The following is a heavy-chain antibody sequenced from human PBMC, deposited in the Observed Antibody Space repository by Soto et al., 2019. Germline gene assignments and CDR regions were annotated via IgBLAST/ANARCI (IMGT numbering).Heavy chain of an antibody. CDR2: ISCCGGST. CDR3: AKADGEQWLIPHLDN. D-gene: IGHD6-19*01. Sequence: GGFLRLSCEASGFNFKKYAMGWVRQAPGEGLEWVSGISCCGGSTFYADSVKGRFSLARDDSKNTLSLQLNSLRVEDTAHYYCAKADGEQWLIPHLDNWGQGTQVTVSS. V-gene: IGHV3-23*01. CDR1: GFNFKKYA. J-gene: IGHJ1*01.